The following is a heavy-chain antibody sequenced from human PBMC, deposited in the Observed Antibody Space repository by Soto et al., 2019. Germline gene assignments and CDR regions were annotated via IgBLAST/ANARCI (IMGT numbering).Heavy chain of an antibody. CDR3: AKDTTPSRRGAFDI. V-gene: IGHV3-9*01. CDR1: GFTFDDYA. CDR2: ISWNSGSI. Sequence: SGGSLRLSCAASGFTFDDYAMHWVRQAPGKGLEWVSGISWNSGSIGYADSVKGRFTISRDNAKNSLYLQMNSLRAEDTALYYCAKDTTPSRRGAFDIWGQGTMVTVSS. J-gene: IGHJ3*02. D-gene: IGHD3-10*01.